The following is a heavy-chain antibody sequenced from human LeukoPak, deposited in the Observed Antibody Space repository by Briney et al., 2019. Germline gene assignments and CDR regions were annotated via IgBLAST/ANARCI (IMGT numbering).Heavy chain of an antibody. D-gene: IGHD6-19*01. CDR3: ARLRAGYSSGWYFDY. CDR2: IYTSGST. Sequence: SETLSLTCTVSGGSISSYYWSWIRQPPGKGLEWIGYIYTSGSTNHNPSLKSRVTISVDTSKNQFSLKLSSVTAADTAVYYCARLRAGYSSGWYFDYWGQGTLVTVSS. V-gene: IGHV4-4*09. CDR1: GGSISSYY. J-gene: IGHJ4*02.